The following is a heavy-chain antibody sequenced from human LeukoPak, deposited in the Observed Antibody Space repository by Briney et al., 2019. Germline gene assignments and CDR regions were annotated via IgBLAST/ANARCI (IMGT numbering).Heavy chain of an antibody. CDR1: GGSFSGYY. CDR2: INHSGST. J-gene: IGHJ6*03. CDR3: ARCYREVYYYYYYMDV. D-gene: IGHD2-2*01. Sequence: KASETLSLTCAVYGGSFSGYYWSWIRQPPGKGLEWIGEINHSGSTNYNPSHKSRVTISVDTSKNQFSLKLSSVTAADTAVYYCARCYREVYYYYYYMDVWGKGTTVTVSS. V-gene: IGHV4-34*01.